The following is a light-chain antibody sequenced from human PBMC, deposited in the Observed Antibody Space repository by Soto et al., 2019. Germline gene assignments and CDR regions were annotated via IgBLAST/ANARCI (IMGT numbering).Light chain of an antibody. CDR3: MQALQTPWT. CDR1: QSLLHSNGYNY. CDR2: LGS. V-gene: IGKV2-28*01. Sequence: DIVMTQSPLSLPVTPGEPASISCRSSQSLLHSNGYNYLDWYLRKPGQSPQLLIYLGSNRSSGVPDRFSGSGSGTDFTLKISRVEAEDVGVYYCMQALQTPWTFGQGTKV. J-gene: IGKJ1*01.